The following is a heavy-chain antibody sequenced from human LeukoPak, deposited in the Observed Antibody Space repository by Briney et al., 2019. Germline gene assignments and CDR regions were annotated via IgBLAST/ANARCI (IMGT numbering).Heavy chain of an antibody. V-gene: IGHV4-59*12. Sequence: SETLSLTCTVSGGSISSYYWSWIRQPPGKGLEWIGYIYYSGSTNYNPSLKSRVTISVDTSKNQFSLKLSSVTAADTAVYYCARDKYSSSWYFDYWGQGTLVTVSS. CDR3: ARDKYSSSWYFDY. CDR1: GGSISSYY. J-gene: IGHJ4*02. CDR2: IYYSGST. D-gene: IGHD6-13*01.